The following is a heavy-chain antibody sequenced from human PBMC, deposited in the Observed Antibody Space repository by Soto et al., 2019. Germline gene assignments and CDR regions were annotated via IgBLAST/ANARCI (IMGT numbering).Heavy chain of an antibody. D-gene: IGHD3-10*01. Sequence: QVQLVQSGAEVKKPGSSVKVSCKASGGTFSSYAISWVRQAPGQGLEWMGGIIPIFGTANYAQKFQGRVTITADESTSTAYMELSSLRSEDTAVYYCARERYYDSGSYYTPYYYYGMDVWGQGTTVTVSS. CDR1: GGTFSSYA. V-gene: IGHV1-69*01. J-gene: IGHJ6*02. CDR2: IIPIFGTA. CDR3: ARERYYDSGSYYTPYYYYGMDV.